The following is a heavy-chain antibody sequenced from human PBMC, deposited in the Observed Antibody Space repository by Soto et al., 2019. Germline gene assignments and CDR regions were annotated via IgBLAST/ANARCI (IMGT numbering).Heavy chain of an antibody. CDR1: GYTFASYG. CDR2: ISAYNGNT. CDR3: VRDLGGSYFLDYYYYGMDV. Sequence: GASVKVSCKASGYTFASYGISWVRQAPRQGLEWMGWISAYNGNTNYAQKLQGRVTMTTDTSTSTAYMELRSLRSDDTAVYYCVRDLGGSYFLDYYYYGMDVWGQGTTVTVSS. V-gene: IGHV1-18*01. J-gene: IGHJ6*02. D-gene: IGHD1-26*01.